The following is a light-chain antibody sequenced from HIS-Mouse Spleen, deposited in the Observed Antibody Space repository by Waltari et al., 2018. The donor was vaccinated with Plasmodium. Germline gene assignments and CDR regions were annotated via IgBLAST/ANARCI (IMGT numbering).Light chain of an antibody. V-gene: IGLV1-47*01. CDR3: AAWDDSLSGPNWV. CDR1: SSNIGSNS. Sequence: QSVLPQPPSASGTPGQRVPISCSGRSSNIGSNSVYWYHQLPRTAPKLLSYRHNQGPSGVPDRFSGSKSGTSASLAISGLRSEDEADYYCAAWDDSLSGPNWVFGGGTKLTVL. J-gene: IGLJ3*02. CDR2: RHN.